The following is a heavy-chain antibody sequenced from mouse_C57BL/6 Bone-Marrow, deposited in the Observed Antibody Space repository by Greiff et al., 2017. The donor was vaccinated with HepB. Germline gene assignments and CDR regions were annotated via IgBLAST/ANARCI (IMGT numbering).Heavy chain of an antibody. CDR3: ASRWLLRFYAMDY. D-gene: IGHD2-3*01. Sequence: VQLQQSGAELMKPGASVKLSCKATGYTFTGYWIEWVKQRPGHGLEWIGEILPGSGSTNYNEKFKGKATFTADTSSNPASMQLSSLTSEDSAIYYCASRWLLRFYAMDYWGQGTPVTVSS. V-gene: IGHV1-9*01. J-gene: IGHJ4*01. CDR1: GYTFTGYW. CDR2: ILPGSGST.